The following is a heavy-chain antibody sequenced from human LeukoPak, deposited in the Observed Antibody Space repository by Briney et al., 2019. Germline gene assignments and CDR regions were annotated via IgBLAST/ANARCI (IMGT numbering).Heavy chain of an antibody. CDR3: AKDVDTAMVTGYFDY. J-gene: IGHJ4*02. CDR2: IRYDGSNK. CDR1: GFTFSSYG. Sequence: GGSLRLSCAASGFTFSSYGMHWVRQAPGKGLEWVAFIRYDGSNKYYADSVKGRFTISRDNSKNTLYLQMNSLRAEDTAVYYRAKDVDTAMVTGYFDYWGQGTLVTVSS. V-gene: IGHV3-30*02. D-gene: IGHD5-18*01.